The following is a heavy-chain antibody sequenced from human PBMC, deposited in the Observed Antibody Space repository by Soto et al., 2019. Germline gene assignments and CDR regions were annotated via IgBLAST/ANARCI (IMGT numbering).Heavy chain of an antibody. Sequence: SLTCAVYGGSFSAYYWSWIRQPPGKGLEWIGEINDSGSTKCNPSLKSRVTISVDTSKNQFSLKLSSVTAADTALYFCARADRYSSSSRYGMDVWGQGTTVTVSS. CDR2: INDSGST. CDR3: ARADRYSSSSRYGMDV. V-gene: IGHV4-34*01. D-gene: IGHD4-4*01. J-gene: IGHJ6*02. CDR1: GGSFSAYY.